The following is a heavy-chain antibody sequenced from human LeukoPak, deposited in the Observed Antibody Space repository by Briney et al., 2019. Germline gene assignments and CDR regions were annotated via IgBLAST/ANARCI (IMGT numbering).Heavy chain of an antibody. CDR3: AALIWFGELYFDY. Sequence: SETLSLTCTVSGGSISSSSYYWGWIRQPSGKGLEWIGSIYYSGSTYYNPSLKSRVTISVDTSKNQFSLKLSSVTAADTAVYYCAALIWFGELYFDYWGQGTLVTVSS. CDR1: GGSISSSSYY. V-gene: IGHV4-39*01. CDR2: IYYSGST. J-gene: IGHJ4*02. D-gene: IGHD3-10*01.